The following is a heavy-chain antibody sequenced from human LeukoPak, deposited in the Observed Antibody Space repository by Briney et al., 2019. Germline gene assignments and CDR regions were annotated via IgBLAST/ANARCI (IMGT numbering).Heavy chain of an antibody. D-gene: IGHD6-13*01. Sequence: PSETLSLTCTVSGGSISSSSYYWGWIRQPPGKGLERIGSIYYSGSTYYNPSLKSRVTISVDTSKNQFSLKLSSVTAADTAVYYCARQASGGIAAAGSDFDYWGQGTLVTVSS. J-gene: IGHJ4*02. CDR2: IYYSGST. CDR1: GGSISSSSYY. CDR3: ARQASGGIAAAGSDFDY. V-gene: IGHV4-39*01.